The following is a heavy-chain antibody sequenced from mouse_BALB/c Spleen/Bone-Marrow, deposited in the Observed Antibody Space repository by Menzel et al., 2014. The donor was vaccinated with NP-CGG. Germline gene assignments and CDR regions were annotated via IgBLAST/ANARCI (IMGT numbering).Heavy chain of an antibody. CDR3: ARVLRWSLDY. D-gene: IGHD6-2*01. V-gene: IGHV1-4*01. J-gene: IGHJ2*01. CDR2: INPSSNYT. CDR1: GYPFTSYT. Sequence: QVQLKESGAELARPWASVKMSCKASGYPFTSYTLHWVQQRPGQGLEWIGFINPSSNYTNYNQKFKDKATLTADKSSSTAYMQLSSLTSEDSAVYYCARVLRWSLDYWGQGPTLTVSS.